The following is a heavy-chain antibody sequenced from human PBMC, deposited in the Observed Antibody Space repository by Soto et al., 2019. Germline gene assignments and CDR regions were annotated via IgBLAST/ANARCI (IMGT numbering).Heavy chain of an antibody. D-gene: IGHD3-3*01. J-gene: IGHJ3*02. CDR2: INSDGSGT. V-gene: IGHV3-74*01. Sequence: GGSLRLSCAASGFTFNSYWMHWVRQAPGKGLVWVSRINSDGSGTSYADFVEGRFTISRDNAKNTLYFQMNSLRAEDTAVYYCLRPFGPVASTNAFDIWGQGTMVTVSS. CDR3: LRPFGPVASTNAFDI. CDR1: GFTFNSYW.